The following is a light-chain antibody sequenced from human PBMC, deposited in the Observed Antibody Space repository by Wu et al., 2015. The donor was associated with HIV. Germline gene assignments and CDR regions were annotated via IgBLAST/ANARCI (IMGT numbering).Light chain of an antibody. V-gene: IGKV3-11*01. CDR1: QNITKY. J-gene: IGKJ2*01. Sequence: EIVLTQSPGTLSLSSGERATLSCRASQNITKYLAWYQQRLGQPPRLLIYDVLNRATGIPVRFSGSGSGTDFTLTISSLEPEDFAVYYCQQRSNWQYTFGQGTKLEIK. CDR2: DVL. CDR3: QQRSNWQYT.